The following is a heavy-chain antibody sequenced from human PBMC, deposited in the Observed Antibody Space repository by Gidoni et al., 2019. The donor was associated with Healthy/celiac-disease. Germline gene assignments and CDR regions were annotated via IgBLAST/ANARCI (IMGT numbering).Heavy chain of an antibody. J-gene: IGHJ4*02. D-gene: IGHD3-10*01. CDR1: GFTFSSYG. CDR3: AKDGGDSFGESFDY. V-gene: IGHV3-30*18. Sequence: QVQLVESGGGVVQPGRSLRLSCAASGFTFSSYGMHWVRQAPGKGLEWVAVISYDGSNKYYADSVKGRFTISRDNSKNTLYLQMNSLRAEDTAVYYCAKDGGDSFGESFDYWGQGTLVTVSS. CDR2: ISYDGSNK.